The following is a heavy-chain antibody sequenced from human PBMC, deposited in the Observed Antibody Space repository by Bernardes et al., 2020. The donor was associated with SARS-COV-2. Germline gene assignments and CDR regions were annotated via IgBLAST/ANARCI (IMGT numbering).Heavy chain of an antibody. CDR3: AREDYELDL. D-gene: IGHD4-17*01. V-gene: IGHV3-23*01. CDR2: ISYNGART. Sequence: GGSLRLSCAASGFTFSNDVMTWVRQAPGKGLEWVSAISYNGARTDYADSVKDRFTISRDNSKNVLYLQMNSLRAEDTALYFCAREDYELDLWGQGTLVTVSS. CDR1: GFTFSNDV. J-gene: IGHJ5*02.